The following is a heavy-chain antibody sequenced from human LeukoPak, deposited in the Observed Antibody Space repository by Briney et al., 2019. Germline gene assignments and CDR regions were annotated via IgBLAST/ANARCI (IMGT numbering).Heavy chain of an antibody. CDR1: GFTVSSND. D-gene: IGHD3-10*01. J-gene: IGHJ6*03. V-gene: IGHV3-53*01. Sequence: GGSLRLSCAASGFTVSSNDMSWVRQAPGKGLEWVSVIYVGGSTSYADSVKGRFTISRDNSKNTLYLQMNSLRAEDTAVYYCARDRGSGITMVRGVIRGYMDVWGKGTTVTVSS. CDR2: IYVGGST. CDR3: ARDRGSGITMVRGVIRGYMDV.